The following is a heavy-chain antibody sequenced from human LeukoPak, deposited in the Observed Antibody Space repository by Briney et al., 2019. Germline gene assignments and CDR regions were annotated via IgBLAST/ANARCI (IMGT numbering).Heavy chain of an antibody. J-gene: IGHJ6*04. CDR1: GFTFSDYY. D-gene: IGHD3-10*02. V-gene: IGHV3-11*04. CDR3: AEFGITMIGGV. CDR2: VSSGSSTI. Sequence: GGSLRLSCAASGFTFSDYYMSWIRQAPGKALEWVSYVSSGSSTIYYADSVKGRFTVSRDNGKRSLYLHMNSLRAEDTAVYYCAEFGITMIGGVWGKGTTVTTSS.